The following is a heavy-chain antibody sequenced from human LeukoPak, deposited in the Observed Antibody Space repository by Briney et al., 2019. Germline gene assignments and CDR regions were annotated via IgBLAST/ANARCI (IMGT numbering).Heavy chain of an antibody. CDR1: GFTLSDHY. D-gene: IGHD6-6*01. V-gene: IGHV4-30-4*08. J-gene: IGHJ4*02. CDR3: ARGSWSSSIDY. CDR2: IYYSGST. Sequence: LRLSCAASGFTLSDHYMDWVRQPPGKGPEWIGYIYYSGSTYYNPSLKSRVTISGGTSKNQFSLKVNSVTAADTAVYYCARGSWSSSIDYWGQGTLVTVSS.